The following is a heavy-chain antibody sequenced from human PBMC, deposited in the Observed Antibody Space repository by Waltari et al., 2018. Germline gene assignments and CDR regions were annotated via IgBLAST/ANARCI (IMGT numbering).Heavy chain of an antibody. CDR2: SSPSNGNT. Sequence: QVQLVQSGPEVKKPGASVKVSCKASGYNFIIYGIDWVRPAPGQGLEWMGWSSPSNGNTHSAQKFQRRVTMTTDTSTTTAYMELTSLGPDDTAVYFCARESAFSTSWYPRFDPWGQGTLVTVAS. J-gene: IGHJ5*02. CDR3: ARESAFSTSWYPRFDP. D-gene: IGHD2-2*01. V-gene: IGHV1-18*01. CDR1: GYNFIIYG.